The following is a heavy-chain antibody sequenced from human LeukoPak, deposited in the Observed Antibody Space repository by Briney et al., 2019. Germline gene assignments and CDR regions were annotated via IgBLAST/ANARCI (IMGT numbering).Heavy chain of an antibody. CDR2: IYPGDSET. Sequence: GESLKISCKGSGYTFPNYWIGWVRQMPGKGLEWMGIIYPGDSETKYSPSFQGQVTISTDRSITTAYLQWTSLKASDSAIYYCARLTGTTRPYYYYYGMDVWGQGTTVTVSS. CDR3: ARLTGTTRPYYYYYGMDV. V-gene: IGHV5-51*01. CDR1: GYTFPNYW. D-gene: IGHD1-20*01. J-gene: IGHJ6*02.